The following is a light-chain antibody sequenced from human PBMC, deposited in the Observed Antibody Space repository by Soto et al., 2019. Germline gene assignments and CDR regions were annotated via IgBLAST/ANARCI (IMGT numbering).Light chain of an antibody. V-gene: IGLV1-40*01. Sequence: QAVVTQPPSVSGAPGQRVTISCTGSSSNIGAGYDVHWYQQLPGTAPKLLIYGYNNRPSGVPDRFSGSRSGTSASLAITGLQAEDEADYYCQSYDSSLSDSYVFGTGTKLTVL. CDR1: SSNIGAGYD. J-gene: IGLJ1*01. CDR2: GYN. CDR3: QSYDSSLSDSYV.